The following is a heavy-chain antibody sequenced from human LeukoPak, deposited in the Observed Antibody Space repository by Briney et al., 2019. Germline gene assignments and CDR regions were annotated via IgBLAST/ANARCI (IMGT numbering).Heavy chain of an antibody. V-gene: IGHV1-18*01. CDR2: ISAYNGNT. CDR1: GYTFTSYG. CDR3: ARDKVLVIYDILVWSGNARETFDY. Sequence: ASVKVSCKASGYTFTSYGISWVRQAPGQGLEWMGWISAYNGNTNYAQKLQGRVTMTTDTSTSTAYMELRSLRSDDTAVYYCARDKVLVIYDILVWSGNARETFDYWGQGTLVTVSS. D-gene: IGHD3-9*01. J-gene: IGHJ4*02.